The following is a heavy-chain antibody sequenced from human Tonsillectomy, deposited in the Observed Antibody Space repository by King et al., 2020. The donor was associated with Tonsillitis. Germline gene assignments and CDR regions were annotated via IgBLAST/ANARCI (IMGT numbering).Heavy chain of an antibody. CDR2: IGAADDT. CDR3: ARGRCSGGSCYPYYYYYHMDV. J-gene: IGHJ6*03. Sequence: QLVQSGGGLVQPGGSLRLSCAASGFTFSSYDMHWVRQTTGKGLEWVSAIGAADDTYYPGSVKGEFTISRENAKNSLYLQMNSLRAGDTAVYYCARGRCSGGSCYPYYYYYHMDVWGKGTTVTVSS. CDR1: GFTFSSYD. D-gene: IGHD2-15*01. V-gene: IGHV3-13*04.